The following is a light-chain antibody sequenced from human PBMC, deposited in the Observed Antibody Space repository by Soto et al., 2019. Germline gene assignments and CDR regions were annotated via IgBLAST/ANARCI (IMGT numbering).Light chain of an antibody. Sequence: QSALTQPRSGSGSPGQSVTISCTGTSSDVGGYNYVSWYQQHPGKAPKHMIYDVSKRPSGVPDRFSGSKSGNTASLTISGLQADDEADYYCCSSSGNRNVVFGGGTKVTVL. V-gene: IGLV2-11*01. J-gene: IGLJ2*01. CDR1: SSDVGGYNY. CDR3: CSSSGNRNVV. CDR2: DVS.